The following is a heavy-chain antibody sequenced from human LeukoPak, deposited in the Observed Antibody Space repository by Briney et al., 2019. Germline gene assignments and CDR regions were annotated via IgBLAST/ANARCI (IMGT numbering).Heavy chain of an antibody. Sequence: GGSLRLSCAVSGFTFDDYAMHWVRQAPGRGLEWVSGISWNSGRIGYADSVKGRFTISRDNAKNSLYLQMNSLRAEDTALYYCVKDRVWFGELLNPLFDNWGQGTRVTVSS. V-gene: IGHV3-9*01. CDR3: VKDRVWFGELLNPLFDN. CDR2: ISWNSGRI. CDR1: GFTFDDYA. J-gene: IGHJ4*02. D-gene: IGHD3-10*01.